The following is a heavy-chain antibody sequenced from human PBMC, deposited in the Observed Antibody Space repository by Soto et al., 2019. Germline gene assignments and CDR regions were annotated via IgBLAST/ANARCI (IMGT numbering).Heavy chain of an antibody. CDR2: IYYSGST. CDR3: ARDKTGGLNWFDP. J-gene: IGHJ5*02. CDR1: GGSISSYY. V-gene: IGHV4-59*01. D-gene: IGHD7-27*01. Sequence: SETLSLTCTVSGGSISSYYWSWIRQPPGKGLEWIGYIYYSGSTNYNPSLKSRVTISVDTSKNQFSLKLSSVTAADTAVYYCARDKTGGLNWFDPWGQGTLVTVSS.